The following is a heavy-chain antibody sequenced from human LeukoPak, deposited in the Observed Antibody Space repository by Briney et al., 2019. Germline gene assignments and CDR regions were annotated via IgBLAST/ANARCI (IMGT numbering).Heavy chain of an antibody. V-gene: IGHV3-33*01. CDR3: ASDPGYSRNWYFDY. D-gene: IGHD6-13*01. Sequence: PGGSLRLSCAASGFTFSNYGMHWVRQAPGKGLEWVALIWYDGSNEYYADSVKGRFTISRDNSKNTLYLQMNSPGAEDTAVYYCASDPGYSRNWYFDYWGQGTLVTVSS. J-gene: IGHJ4*02. CDR1: GFTFSNYG. CDR2: IWYDGSNE.